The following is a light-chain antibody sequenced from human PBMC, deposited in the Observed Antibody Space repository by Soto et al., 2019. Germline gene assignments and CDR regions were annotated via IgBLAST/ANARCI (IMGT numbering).Light chain of an antibody. CDR1: QSVSSRY. V-gene: IGKV3-20*01. J-gene: IGKJ1*01. Sequence: DIEFAGRPSTLYLSPGERATLSCRASQSVSSRYLAWYQQKPGQAPRLLISGASTRATGIPDRFSGRGSGTDFPLTISRLEPEDFAVYYCQQYGASRWTFAKGTKVDNK. CDR3: QQYGASRWT. CDR2: GAS.